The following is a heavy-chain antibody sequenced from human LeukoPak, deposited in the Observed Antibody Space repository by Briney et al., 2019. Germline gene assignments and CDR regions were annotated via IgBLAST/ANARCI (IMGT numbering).Heavy chain of an antibody. CDR3: VIWSSAPPPTNI. Sequence: GGSLRLSCAASGFRFSTYWMSWVRQAPGKGLEWVAHINQDGSEIYYVDSVTGRFTISRDNAKSSMSLPMDSLRGEDTGVYYWVIWSSAPPPTNIWGQGTLVTVAS. CDR1: GFRFSTYW. J-gene: IGHJ4*02. D-gene: IGHD3-3*01. V-gene: IGHV3-7*01. CDR2: INQDGSEI.